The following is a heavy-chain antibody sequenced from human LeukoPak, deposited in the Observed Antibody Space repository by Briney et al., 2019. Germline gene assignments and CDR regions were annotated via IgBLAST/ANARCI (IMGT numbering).Heavy chain of an antibody. J-gene: IGHJ4*02. CDR2: ISYDGSTK. D-gene: IGHD4-17*01. CDR3: ARDLLLRDYGDYTDY. V-gene: IGHV3-30*04. Sequence: GRSLRLSCAAAGFTFSSYAMQWVRQAPGKGLEWGVAISYDGSTKYYADSVEGRFTTPRDKSKTTPYLQMSSLISEDTAVYYCARDLLLRDYGDYTDYWGQGTLVTVSS. CDR1: GFTFSSYA.